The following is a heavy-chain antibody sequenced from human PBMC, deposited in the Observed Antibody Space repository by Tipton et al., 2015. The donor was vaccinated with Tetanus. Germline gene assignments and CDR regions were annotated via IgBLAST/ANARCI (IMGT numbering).Heavy chain of an antibody. V-gene: IGHV1-2*02. CDR1: GYTFTGYY. D-gene: IGHD3-22*01. Sequence: QLVQSGAEMKKPGASVKDSCKASGYTFTGYYIYWVRQAPGQGLEWMGWIDPNSGATVYAQKFQGRVTMTRDTSISTAYMELRSLRSDDTAVYYCARDRGDYIYYGMDVWGPGTTVTVS. CDR3: ARDRGDYIYYGMDV. J-gene: IGHJ6*02. CDR2: IDPNSGAT.